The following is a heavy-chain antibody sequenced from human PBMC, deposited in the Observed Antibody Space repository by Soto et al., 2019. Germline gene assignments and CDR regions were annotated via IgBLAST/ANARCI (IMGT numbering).Heavy chain of an antibody. CDR1: GYSISSGYY. D-gene: IGHD3-3*01. J-gene: IGHJ4*02. CDR2: IYHSGST. V-gene: IGHV4-38-2*01. Sequence: SETLSLTCAVSGYSISSGYYWGWIRQPPGKGLEWIGSIYHSGSTYYNPSLKSRVTISVDKSKNQFSLKLSSVTAAGTAVYYCARSLDDFWSGYYFDYWGQGTLVTVSS. CDR3: ARSLDDFWSGYYFDY.